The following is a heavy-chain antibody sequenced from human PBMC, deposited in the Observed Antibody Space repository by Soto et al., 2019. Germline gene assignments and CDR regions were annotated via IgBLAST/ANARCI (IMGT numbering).Heavy chain of an antibody. CDR2: IWYDGSNK. Sequence: QVQLVESGGGVVQPGRSLRLSCAASGFTFSRYAMHWVRQAPGRGLEWVAVIWYDGSNKYYADSVKGRLTISRDNSKNTLYLQMNSLRADDTAVYYCARDADSSGIGRDYWGQGTLVTVSS. CDR3: ARDADSSGIGRDY. V-gene: IGHV3-33*01. J-gene: IGHJ4*02. D-gene: IGHD3-22*01. CDR1: GFTFSRYA.